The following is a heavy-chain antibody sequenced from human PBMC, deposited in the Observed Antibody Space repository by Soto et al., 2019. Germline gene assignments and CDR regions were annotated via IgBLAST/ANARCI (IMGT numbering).Heavy chain of an antibody. V-gene: IGHV3-30*18. CDR2: ISYDGSNK. CDR3: AKDGCSSTSCYRWFDP. D-gene: IGHD2-2*02. CDR1: GFTFSSYG. Sequence: QVQLVESGGGVVQPGRSLRLSCAASGFTFSSYGMQWVRQAPGKGLEWVAVISYDGSNKYYADSVKGRFTIPRDNSKTTLYLHMNSLRAEDTDVYYCAKDGCSSTSCYRWFDPWGQGTLVTVSS. J-gene: IGHJ5*02.